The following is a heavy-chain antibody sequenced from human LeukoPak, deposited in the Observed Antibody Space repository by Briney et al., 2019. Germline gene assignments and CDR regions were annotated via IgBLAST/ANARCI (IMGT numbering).Heavy chain of an antibody. Sequence: GRSLRLSCAASGFTFSSYAMHWVRQAPGKGLEWVAVISYDGSNKYYADSVKGRFTISRDNSKNTLYLQMNSLRAEDTAVYYCARDASYGSGSFVTYWGQGTLVTVSS. J-gene: IGHJ4*02. CDR2: ISYDGSNK. D-gene: IGHD3-10*01. CDR3: ARDASYGSGSFVTY. V-gene: IGHV3-30*04. CDR1: GFTFSSYA.